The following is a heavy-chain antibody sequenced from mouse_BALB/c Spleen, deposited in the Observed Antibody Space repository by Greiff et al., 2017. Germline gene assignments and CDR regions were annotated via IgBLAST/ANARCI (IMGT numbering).Heavy chain of an antibody. CDR2: INPNNGGT. CDR3: ARPAYYTSYWYFDV. J-gene: IGHJ1*01. Sequence: VHVKQSGPELVKPGASVKIPCKASGYTFTDYNMDWVKQSHGKSLEWIGDINPNNGGTIYNQKFKGKATLTVDKSSSTAYMELRSLTSEDTAVYYCARPAYYTSYWYFDVWGAGTTVTVSS. V-gene: IGHV1-18*01. D-gene: IGHD2-12*01. CDR1: GYTFTDYN.